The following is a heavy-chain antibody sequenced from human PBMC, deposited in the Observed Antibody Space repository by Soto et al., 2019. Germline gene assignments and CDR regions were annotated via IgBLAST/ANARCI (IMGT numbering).Heavy chain of an antibody. D-gene: IGHD4-17*01. CDR3: ARDPVHDYGDYSWSGY. V-gene: IGHV4-38-2*02. CDR1: GASISTEGYT. J-gene: IGHJ4*02. Sequence: PSETLSLTCAVSGASISTEGYTWSWIRQPPGKGLEWIGSIYHSGSTYYNPSLKSRVTISVDTSKNQFSLKLSSVTAADTAVYYCARDPVHDYGDYSWSGYWGQGTLVTVSS. CDR2: IYHSGST.